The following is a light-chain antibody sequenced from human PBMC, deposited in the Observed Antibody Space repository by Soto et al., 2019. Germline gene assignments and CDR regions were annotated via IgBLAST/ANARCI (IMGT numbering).Light chain of an antibody. CDR2: GNR. J-gene: IGLJ2*01. Sequence: QSVLTQPPSVSGAPGQRVTISCTGSSSNIGAGYDVHWYQQLPGTAPKLLIHGNRNRPSGVPDRFSGSKSGTSASLAITGLQAEDEADYYCQSYDSSLSGSVFGGGTKRTVL. CDR1: SSNIGAGYD. V-gene: IGLV1-40*01. CDR3: QSYDSSLSGSV.